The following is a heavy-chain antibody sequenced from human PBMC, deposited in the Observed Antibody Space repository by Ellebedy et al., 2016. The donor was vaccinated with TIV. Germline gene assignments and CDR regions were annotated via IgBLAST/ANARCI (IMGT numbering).Heavy chain of an antibody. V-gene: IGHV3-7*01. Sequence: GESLKISXVASGFSFSSYWLSWVRQAPGKGLEWVANINEDGGQKYYVDSVRGRFTISRDNSKNSLYLQMNRLRFEDTAMHYCARGGSTRPDYWGQGTLVTVSS. D-gene: IGHD3-16*01. CDR1: GFSFSSYW. CDR3: ARGGSTRPDY. J-gene: IGHJ4*02. CDR2: INEDGGQK.